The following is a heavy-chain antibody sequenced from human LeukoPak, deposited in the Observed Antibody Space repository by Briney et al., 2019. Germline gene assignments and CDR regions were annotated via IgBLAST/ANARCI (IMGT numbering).Heavy chain of an antibody. D-gene: IGHD2-21*02. J-gene: IGHJ4*02. CDR1: GFTFSSYG. CDR3: AKDLGYCGGDCYSFIDY. CDR2: IWYDGSNK. V-gene: IGHV3-33*06. Sequence: GGSLRLSCAASGFTFSSYGMHCVRQAPGKGLEWVAVIWYDGSNKYYADSVKGRFTISRDNSKNTLYLQMNSLRAEDTAVYYCAKDLGYCGGDCYSFIDYWGQGPLVTVSS.